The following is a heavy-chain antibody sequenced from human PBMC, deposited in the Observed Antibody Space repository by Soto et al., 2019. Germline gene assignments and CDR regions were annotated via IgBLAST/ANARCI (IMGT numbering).Heavy chain of an antibody. CDR2: TSYDGSNN. J-gene: IGHJ4*02. D-gene: IGHD3-16*01. CDR1: GFTFRSYV. V-gene: IGHV3-33*05. CDR3: ARWGTTGGLDV. Sequence: QVPLVESGGGVVQPGTSLRLSCVGSGFTFRSYVIHWVSQAPGKGLEWVALTSYDGSNNFYGDSVKGRFTISRHNSRNTVELQMNSLRFEETAIYYCARWGTTGGLDVWGQGTLVSVSS.